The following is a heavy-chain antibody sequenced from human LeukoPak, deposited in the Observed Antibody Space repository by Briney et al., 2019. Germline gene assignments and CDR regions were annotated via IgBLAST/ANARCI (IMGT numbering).Heavy chain of an antibody. Sequence: SETLSLTCTVSGGSISSYYWSWIRQPPGKGLEWIGNIYYSGSTNYNPSLKSRVTISVDTSKNQFSLKLSSVPAAAPAVYYCTRGSIAYYYMDVWGTGTPVTISS. D-gene: IGHD3-22*01. J-gene: IGHJ6*03. CDR3: TRGSIAYYYMDV. V-gene: IGHV4-59*01. CDR2: IYYSGST. CDR1: GGSISSYY.